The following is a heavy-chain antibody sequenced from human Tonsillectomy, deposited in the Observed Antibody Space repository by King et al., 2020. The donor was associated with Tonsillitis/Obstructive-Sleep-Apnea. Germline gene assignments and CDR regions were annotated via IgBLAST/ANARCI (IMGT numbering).Heavy chain of an antibody. Sequence: VQLVESGGGLVHPGGSLRLSCAASGFTFSSYEMNWVRQAPGKGLEWVSYISSSGSTIYYADSVKGRFTISRDNAKNSLYLQMNSLRAEDTDVYYCAREGVTVTREGVYYYYGMDVWGQGTTVTVSS. CDR2: ISSSGSTI. CDR1: GFTFSSYE. J-gene: IGHJ6*02. CDR3: AREGVTVTREGVYYYYGMDV. D-gene: IGHD4-17*01. V-gene: IGHV3-48*03.